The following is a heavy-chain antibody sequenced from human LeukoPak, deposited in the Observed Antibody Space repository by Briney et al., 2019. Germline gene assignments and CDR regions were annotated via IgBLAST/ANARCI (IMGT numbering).Heavy chain of an antibody. J-gene: IGHJ6*03. D-gene: IGHD3-22*01. CDR2: IYYTGNT. CDR3: ARRPYYYDTSNPAYYYYMDV. Sequence: SETLSLTCNVSGTSMNNYWWSWIRQPPGTGLEWIGNIYYTGNTNYNPSLKSRVSISVDTSKSQFSPTLRSVSAADTAVYYCARRPYYYDTSNPAYYYYMDVWGKGTTVTVSS. V-gene: IGHV4-59*08. CDR1: GTSMNNYW.